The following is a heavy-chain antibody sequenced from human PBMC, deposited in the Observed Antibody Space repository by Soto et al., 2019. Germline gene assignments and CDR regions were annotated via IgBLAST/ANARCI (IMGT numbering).Heavy chain of an antibody. J-gene: IGHJ5*02. CDR1: GAPITSGAYS. Sequence: QLQLRESGSGLVKPSQTLSLTCTVSGAPITSGAYSWSWIRQPPGKGLEWIGFIYQSGSTHYNPSLKSRVTIPVDRSKNPFSLQLTSLTAADTAVYYCARDMSGCSSSDCYLSGWFDPWGPGTLVTVSS. CDR2: IYQSGST. V-gene: IGHV4-30-2*01. CDR3: ARDMSGCSSSDCYLSGWFDP. D-gene: IGHD2-21*02.